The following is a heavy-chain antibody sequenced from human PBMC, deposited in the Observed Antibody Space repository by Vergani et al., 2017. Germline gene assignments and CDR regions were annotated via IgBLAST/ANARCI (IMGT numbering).Heavy chain of an antibody. J-gene: IGHJ6*03. Sequence: EVQLVQSGAEVKKPGATVKISCKVSGYTFTDYYMHWVQQAPGKGLEWMGLVDPEDGETIYAEKFQGRVTITADTSTDTAYMELSSLRSEDTAVYYCARDGGSGVEVPAAIRYYYYYMDVWGEGTTVTVSS. CDR1: GYTFTDYY. D-gene: IGHD2-2*01. V-gene: IGHV1-69-2*01. CDR2: VDPEDGET. CDR3: ARDGGSGVEVPAAIRYYYYYMDV.